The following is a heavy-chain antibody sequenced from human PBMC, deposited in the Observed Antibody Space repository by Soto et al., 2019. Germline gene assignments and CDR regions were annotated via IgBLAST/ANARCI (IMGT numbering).Heavy chain of an antibody. J-gene: IGHJ4*02. Sequence: EVQLFESGGGLVQPGGSLRLSCAASGFTFSSYAMSWVRQAPGKGLEWVSAISGSGGSTYYADSVKGRFTISRDNSKNTLYLQMNSLSAEDTAVYYCAKDHLSYDSSGYYFYWGQGTLVTVSS. D-gene: IGHD3-22*01. V-gene: IGHV3-23*01. CDR3: AKDHLSYDSSGYYFY. CDR2: ISGSGGST. CDR1: GFTFSSYA.